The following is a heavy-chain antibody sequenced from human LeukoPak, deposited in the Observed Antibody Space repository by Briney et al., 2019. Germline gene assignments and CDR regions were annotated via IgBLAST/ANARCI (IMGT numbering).Heavy chain of an antibody. V-gene: IGHV4-4*02. J-gene: IGHJ4*02. Sequence: SETLSLTCAVSGGSISSSHRWSWVRPPPGKGLEWIGEIYHGGGNYYNPSLKSRVTMSVDKSKNQFYLKLTSVTAADTAVYYCARGPYGGLEYYFDFWGQGTLVTVSS. CDR3: ARGPYGGLEYYFDF. CDR1: GGSISSSHR. D-gene: IGHD4-23*01. CDR2: IYHGGGN.